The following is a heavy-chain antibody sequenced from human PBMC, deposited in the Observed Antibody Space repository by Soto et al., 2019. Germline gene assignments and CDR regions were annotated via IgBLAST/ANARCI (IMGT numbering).Heavy chain of an antibody. Sequence: GESLKISCEGSGYSFTSYWIGWVRQMPGKGPEWMGIIYPGNSNTRYSPSFQGQVTISADKSISTAYLQWSSLKASDTAMYYYARRRIAASGWDVWGQGTTVTVSS. CDR3: ARRRIAASGWDV. J-gene: IGHJ6*02. CDR2: IYPGNSNT. V-gene: IGHV5-51*01. D-gene: IGHD6-13*01. CDR1: GYSFTSYW.